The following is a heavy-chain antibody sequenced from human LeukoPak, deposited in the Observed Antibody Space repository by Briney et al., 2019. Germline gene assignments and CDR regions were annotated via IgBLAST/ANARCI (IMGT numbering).Heavy chain of an antibody. V-gene: IGHV4-34*01. J-gene: IGHJ4*02. CDR1: GGSFSGYY. CDR2: INHSGST. CDR3: AGGIAARPTSLFYFDY. D-gene: IGHD6-6*01. Sequence: SETLSLTCAVYGGSFSGYYWSWIRQPPGKGLEWIGEINHSGSTNYNPSLKSRVTISVDTSKSQFSLKLSSVTAADTAVYYCAGGIAARPTSLFYFDYWGQGTLVTVSS.